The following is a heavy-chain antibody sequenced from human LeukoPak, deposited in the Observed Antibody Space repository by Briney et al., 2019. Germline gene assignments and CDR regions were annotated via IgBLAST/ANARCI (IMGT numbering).Heavy chain of an antibody. J-gene: IGHJ6*02. D-gene: IGHD6-13*01. V-gene: IGHV4-34*01. CDR3: ARTQKPGIAAAGTIGRNHYYYGMDV. CDR2: INHSGST. Sequence: SETLSLTCAVYGGSFSGYYWSWIRQPPGKGLEWIGEINHSGSTNYNPSLKSRVTISVDTSKNQFSLKLSSVTAADTAVYYCARTQKPGIAAAGTIGRNHYYYGMDVWGQGTTVTVSS. CDR1: GGSFSGYY.